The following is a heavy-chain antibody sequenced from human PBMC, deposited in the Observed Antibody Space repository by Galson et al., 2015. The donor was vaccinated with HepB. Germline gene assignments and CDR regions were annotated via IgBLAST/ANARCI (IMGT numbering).Heavy chain of an antibody. CDR3: AKGYGLFDS. V-gene: IGHV3-23*01. J-gene: IGHJ4*02. D-gene: IGHD5-18*01. CDR1: GFAFDTHA. CDR2: MSGNGDST. Sequence: SLRLSCAASGFAFDTHAMSWVRQAPGMGLEWVSGMSGNGDSTFYADSVKGRFTVSRDNSNNMLYLQMNSLRAEDAGLYFCAKGYGLFDSWGQGILVTVSS.